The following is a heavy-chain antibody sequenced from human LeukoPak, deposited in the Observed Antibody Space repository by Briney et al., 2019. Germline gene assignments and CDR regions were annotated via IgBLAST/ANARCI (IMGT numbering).Heavy chain of an antibody. CDR3: ARGSDSSGYYYLNYFDP. Sequence: ASVKVSCKASGYTFTRYYMHWVRQAPGQGLEWMGIINPSGGSTSYAQKFQGRVTMTRDTSTSTVYMELGSLRSEDTAVYYCARGSDSSGYYYLNYFDPWGQGTLVTVSS. CDR2: INPSGGST. J-gene: IGHJ5*02. V-gene: IGHV1-46*01. D-gene: IGHD3-22*01. CDR1: GYTFTRYY.